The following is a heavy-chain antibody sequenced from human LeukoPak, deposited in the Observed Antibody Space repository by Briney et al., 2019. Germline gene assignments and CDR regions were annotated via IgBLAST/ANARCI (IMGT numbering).Heavy chain of an antibody. CDR1: DYSITSDYY. CDR3: VKRAGTYFDY. D-gene: IGHD1-26*01. Sequence: SETLSLTCTVSDYSITSDYYWGWIRQPPGKELEYIGYIHYSGSTNYNPSLKSRATISIDTSKNQFSLRLSSVSAADTALYYCVKRAGTYFDYWGQGILVTVSS. J-gene: IGHJ4*02. V-gene: IGHV4-61*01. CDR2: IHYSGST.